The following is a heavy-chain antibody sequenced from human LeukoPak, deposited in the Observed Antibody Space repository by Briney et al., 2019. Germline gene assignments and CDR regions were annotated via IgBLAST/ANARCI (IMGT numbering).Heavy chain of an antibody. CDR2: INPGSGKT. CDR1: GYSFTTDD. Sequence: ASVKVSCKASGYSFTTDDINWVRQASGRGLEWMGFINPGSGKTRYPQKFQGRVTMTRDTSINTVYMELSSQRSEDTATYYCARVFGQWLAVDWGQGTPVIVSS. J-gene: IGHJ4*02. V-gene: IGHV1-8*01. CDR3: ARVFGQWLAVD. D-gene: IGHD6-19*01.